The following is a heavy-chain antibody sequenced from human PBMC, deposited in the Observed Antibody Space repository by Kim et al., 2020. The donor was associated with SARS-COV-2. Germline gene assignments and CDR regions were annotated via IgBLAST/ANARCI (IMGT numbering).Heavy chain of an antibody. CDR2: SSPGYEDP. CDR1: GYIITKLS. J-gene: IGHJ4*02. Sequence: ASVKVSCKVSGYIITKLSIHWVRQGPGKGLEWMGRSSPGYEDPMYARQFQGRVSIVKDISSSVVYLGLSALTFEDTATYFCATEGPVRTQVFLWGQG. D-gene: IGHD2-21*01. CDR3: ATEGPVRTQVFL. V-gene: IGHV1-24*01.